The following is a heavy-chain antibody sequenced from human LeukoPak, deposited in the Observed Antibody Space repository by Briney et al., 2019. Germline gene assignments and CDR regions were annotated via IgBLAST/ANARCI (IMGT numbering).Heavy chain of an antibody. CDR2: ISWNSGSI. V-gene: IGHV3-9*01. D-gene: IGHD3-22*01. CDR1: GFTFDDYA. Sequence: PGRSLRLSCAASGFTFDDYAMHWVRQAPGKGLEWVSGISWNSGSIGYADSVKGRFTISRDNAKNSLYLQMNSLRAEDTALYYCAKEGSYYYDSSGLYYFDYWGQGTLVTVSS. J-gene: IGHJ4*02. CDR3: AKEGSYYYDSSGLYYFDY.